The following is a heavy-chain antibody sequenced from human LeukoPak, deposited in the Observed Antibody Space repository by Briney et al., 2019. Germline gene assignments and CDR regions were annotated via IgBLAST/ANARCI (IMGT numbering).Heavy chain of an antibody. CDR3: ARVFEVGASIIYAFDI. D-gene: IGHD1-26*01. CDR1: GGSISSYY. V-gene: IGHV4-59*01. Sequence: PSGTLSLTCTVSGGSISSYYWSWIRQPPGKGLEWIGNIHYSGSTNYNPSLKSRVTISVDTSKNQFSLKLSSVTAADTAVYYCARVFEVGASIIYAFDIWGQGTMVTVSS. J-gene: IGHJ3*02. CDR2: IHYSGST.